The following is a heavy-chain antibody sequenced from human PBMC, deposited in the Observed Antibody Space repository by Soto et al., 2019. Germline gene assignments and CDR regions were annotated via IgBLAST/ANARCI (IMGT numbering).Heavy chain of an antibody. Sequence: ASVKVSCKASGYSIRAYYIHWVRQAPGQGLEWMGWIDPKNGGKVSAQKFQGRLTMTRDTAISTVYMDLSGLTSDETALCYCGTDEYGIFPYRRQRTLVTVSS. CDR3: GTDEYGIFPY. J-gene: IGHJ4*02. CDR2: IDPKNGGK. CDR1: GYSIRAYY. V-gene: IGHV1-2*02. D-gene: IGHD6-6*01.